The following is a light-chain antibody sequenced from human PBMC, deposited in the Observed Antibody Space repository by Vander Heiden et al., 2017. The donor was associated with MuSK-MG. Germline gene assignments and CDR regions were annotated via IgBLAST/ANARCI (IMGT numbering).Light chain of an antibody. CDR3: QQSDGTPLT. V-gene: IGKV1-39*01. CDR2: AAS. CDR1: QSISSY. Sequence: DIQMPHSPSSLSASVGDRVTITCRASQSISSYLNWYQQKPGKAPKLLIYAASSLQSGVPSRFSGSGSGTDFTLTISSLQPEDFATYYCQQSDGTPLTFGQGTKVEIK. J-gene: IGKJ1*01.